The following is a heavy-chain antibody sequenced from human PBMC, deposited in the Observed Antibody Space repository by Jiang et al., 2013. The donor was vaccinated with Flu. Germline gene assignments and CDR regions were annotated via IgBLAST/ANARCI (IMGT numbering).Heavy chain of an antibody. CDR2: IYYSGST. CDR3: ASTNYYDSSGYYYSLGYFQH. J-gene: IGHJ1*01. D-gene: IGHD3-22*01. Sequence: SLTCTVSGGSISSSSYYWGWIRQPPGKGLEWIGSIYYSGSTYYNPSLKSRVTISVDTSKNQFSLKLSSVTAADTAVYYCASTNYYDSSGYYYSLGYFQHWGQGTLVTVSS. CDR1: GGSISSSSYY. V-gene: IGHV4-39*01.